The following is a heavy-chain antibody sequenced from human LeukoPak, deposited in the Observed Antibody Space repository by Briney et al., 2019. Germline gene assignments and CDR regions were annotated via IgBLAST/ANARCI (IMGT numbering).Heavy chain of an antibody. CDR3: AKDSVRGVIIVGPEYFQH. Sequence: GGSLRLSCAASGFILSSHGMNWVLQAPGKGLEWVSGVSPSGDITYYADSVKGRFTISRDNSKNTLYLQMNSLRAEDTAVYYCAKDSVRGVIIVGPEYFQHWGQGTLVTVSS. CDR1: GFILSSHG. J-gene: IGHJ1*01. D-gene: IGHD3-10*01. CDR2: VSPSGDIT. V-gene: IGHV3-23*01.